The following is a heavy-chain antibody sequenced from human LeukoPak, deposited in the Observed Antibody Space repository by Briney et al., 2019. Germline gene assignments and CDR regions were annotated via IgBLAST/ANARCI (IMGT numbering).Heavy chain of an antibody. CDR1: SGSFSGYY. Sequence: SETLSLTCSVYSGSFSGYYWSWIRQPPGKGLEWIGEINHSVGTNYNPSLKSRVTMSLDTSKNQFSLKLSSVTAADTAVYYCARAEYDIFRDPNWFDPWGQGTLVTVSS. CDR2: INHSVGT. CDR3: ARAEYDIFRDPNWFDP. D-gene: IGHD3-9*01. V-gene: IGHV4-34*01. J-gene: IGHJ5*02.